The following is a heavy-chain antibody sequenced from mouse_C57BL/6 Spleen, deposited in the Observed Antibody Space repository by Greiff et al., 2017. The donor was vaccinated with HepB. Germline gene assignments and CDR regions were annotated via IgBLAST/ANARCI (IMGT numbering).Heavy chain of an antibody. Sequence: VQLQQSGAELVRPGASVKLSCTASGFNIKDYYMHWVKQRPEQGLEWIGRIDPEDGDTEYAPKFQGKATMTADTSSNTAYLQLSSLTSEDTAVYYWTTWEGITTAYFDYWGQGTTLTVSS. CDR1: GFNIKDYY. CDR3: TTWEGITTAYFDY. CDR2: IDPEDGDT. J-gene: IGHJ2*01. V-gene: IGHV14-1*01. D-gene: IGHD1-2*01.